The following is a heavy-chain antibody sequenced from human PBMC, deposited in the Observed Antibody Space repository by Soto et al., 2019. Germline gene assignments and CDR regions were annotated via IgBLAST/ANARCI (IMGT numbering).Heavy chain of an antibody. J-gene: IGHJ5*02. CDR1: GGSFSGYY. D-gene: IGHD3-10*01. Sequence: SETLSLTCAVYGGSFSGYYWSWIRQPPGKGLEWIGEINHSGSTYYNPSLKSRVTISVDTSKNQFSLKLSSLTAADTAVYYCARHSYYYGSTYGCWLDPWGQGTLVTVSS. CDR3: ARHSYYYGSTYGCWLDP. V-gene: IGHV4-34*01. CDR2: INHSGST.